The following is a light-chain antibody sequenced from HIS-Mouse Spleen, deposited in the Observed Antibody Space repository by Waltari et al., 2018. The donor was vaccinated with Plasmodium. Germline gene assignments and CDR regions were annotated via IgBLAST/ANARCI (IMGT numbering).Light chain of an antibody. CDR3: QQYNNWSFT. V-gene: IGKV3-15*01. CDR2: GAS. Sequence: EIVMTPSPATLSVSPGERATLSCRASQSVSSNLAWYQQKPGQAPRLLIYGASTRATGIPARFSGSGSGTEFTLTISGLQSEDFAVYYCQQYNNWSFTFGPGTKVDIK. J-gene: IGKJ3*01. CDR1: QSVSSN.